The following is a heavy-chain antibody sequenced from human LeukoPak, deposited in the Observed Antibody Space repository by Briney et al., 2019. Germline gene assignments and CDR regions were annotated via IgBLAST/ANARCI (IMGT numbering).Heavy chain of an antibody. CDR2: ISYDGSNK. Sequence: PGGSLRLSCAASGFPFSSYGMHWVRQAPGKGLEWVAVISYDGSNKYYADSVKGRFTISRDNSKNTLYLQMNSLRAEDTAVYYCARVHSSSWWYFDYWGQGTLVTVSS. D-gene: IGHD6-13*01. J-gene: IGHJ4*02. CDR1: GFPFSSYG. CDR3: ARVHSSSWWYFDY. V-gene: IGHV3-30*03.